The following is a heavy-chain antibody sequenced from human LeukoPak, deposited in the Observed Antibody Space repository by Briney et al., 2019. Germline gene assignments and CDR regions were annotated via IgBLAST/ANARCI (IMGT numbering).Heavy chain of an antibody. CDR1: GGSISSYY. J-gene: IGHJ4*02. D-gene: IGHD3-22*01. CDR3: ARLSDSDSSGYYWGFEY. CDR2: IYYSGST. V-gene: IGHV4-59*08. Sequence: SETLSLTCTVSGGSISSYYWSWIRQPPGKGLECIGYIYYSGSTNYNPSLKSRVTISVDTSKNQFSLKLSSMTAADTAVYYCARLSDSDSSGYYWGFEYWGQGTLVTVSS.